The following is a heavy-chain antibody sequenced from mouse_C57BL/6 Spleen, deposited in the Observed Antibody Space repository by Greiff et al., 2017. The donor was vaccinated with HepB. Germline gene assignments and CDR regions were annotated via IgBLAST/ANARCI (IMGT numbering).Heavy chain of an antibody. D-gene: IGHD3-2*02. CDR2: INPSTGGT. CDR3: ARSGAQAVDY. V-gene: IGHV1-42*01. Sequence: VQLQQSGPELVKPGASVKISCKASGYSFTGYYMNWVKQSPDKSLEWIGEINPSTGGTTYNQKFKAKATLTVDKSSSTAYMQLKSLTSEDSAVYYCARSGAQAVDYWGQGTTLTVSS. J-gene: IGHJ2*01. CDR1: GYSFTGYY.